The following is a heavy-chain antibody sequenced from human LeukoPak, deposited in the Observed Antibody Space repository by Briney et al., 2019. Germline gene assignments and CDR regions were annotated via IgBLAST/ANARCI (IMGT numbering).Heavy chain of an antibody. D-gene: IGHD2-2*01. CDR3: AADANVYCSSRSCYDYYGMGV. CDR1: GFTFTSSA. V-gene: IGHV1-58*01. CDR2: IVVSSGNT. J-gene: IGHJ6*04. Sequence: SVKVSCKASGFTFTSSAVQWVRQARGQRLEWIGWIVVSSGNTNYAQKFQERVTITRDMSTSTAYMELSSMRSEHTTIYYCAADANVYCSSRSCYDYYGMGVWGKGTAVTVSS.